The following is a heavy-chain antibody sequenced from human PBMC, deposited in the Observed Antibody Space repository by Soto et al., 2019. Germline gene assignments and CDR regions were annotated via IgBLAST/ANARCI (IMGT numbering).Heavy chain of an antibody. D-gene: IGHD2-2*01. CDR1: GFTFSSYA. J-gene: IGHJ4*02. Sequence: GSLRLSCAASGFTFSSYAMSWVRQAPGKGLEWVSAISGSGGSTYYADSVKGRFTISRDNSKNTLYLQMNSLRAEDTAVYYCAKDPVDIVVVPAATSSYWGQGTLVTVSS. V-gene: IGHV3-23*01. CDR3: AKDPVDIVVVPAATSSY. CDR2: ISGSGGST.